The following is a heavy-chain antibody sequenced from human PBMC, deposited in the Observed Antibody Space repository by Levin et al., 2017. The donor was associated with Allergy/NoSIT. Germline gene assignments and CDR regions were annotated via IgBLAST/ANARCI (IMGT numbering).Heavy chain of an antibody. V-gene: IGHV3-23*01. CDR2: ISGSGGST. CDR3: AKDLFSASYWDGY. Sequence: GGSLRLSCAASGFTFRTYAMSWVRQGPGQGLEWVSSISGSGGSTYYADSVKGRFTISRDNSKDTLFLQMDSLRAEDTAVYYCAKDLFSASYWDGYWGQGTLVTVSS. J-gene: IGHJ4*02. CDR1: GFTFRTYA. D-gene: IGHD3-10*02.